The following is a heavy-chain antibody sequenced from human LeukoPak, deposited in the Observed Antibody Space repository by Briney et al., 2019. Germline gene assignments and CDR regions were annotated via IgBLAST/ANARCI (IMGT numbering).Heavy chain of an antibody. CDR2: IIPILGIA. CDR1: GYTFTSYG. CDR3: ASFGGDDFWSGYYGF. Sequence: SVKVSCKASGYTFTSYGISWVRQAPGQGLEWMGRIIPILGIANYAQKFQGRVTITADKSTSTAYMELSSLRSEDTAVYYCASFGGDDFWSGYYGFWGQGTLVTVSS. J-gene: IGHJ4*02. V-gene: IGHV1-69*04. D-gene: IGHD3-3*01.